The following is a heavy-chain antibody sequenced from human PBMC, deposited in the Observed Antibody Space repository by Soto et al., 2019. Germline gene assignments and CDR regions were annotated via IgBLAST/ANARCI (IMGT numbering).Heavy chain of an antibody. D-gene: IGHD6-6*01. V-gene: IGHV5-51*01. CDR3: ARQLIAARSYYYYYGMDV. J-gene: IGHJ6*02. CDR1: GYIFTSYW. Sequence: GESLKISCNGSGYIFTSYWIGWVRQMPGKGLEWMGIIYPGDSDTRYSPSFQGQVTISADKSISTAYLQWSSLKASDTAMYYCARQLIAARSYYYYYGMDVWGQGTTVTVSS. CDR2: IYPGDSDT.